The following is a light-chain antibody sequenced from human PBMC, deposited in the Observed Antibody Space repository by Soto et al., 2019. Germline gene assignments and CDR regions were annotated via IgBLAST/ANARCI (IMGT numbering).Light chain of an antibody. Sequence: QSVLTQPASVSGSPGQSITISSTGTASDVGAYDYVSWYQQHPGTAPKLMIYEVTNRPSGVSDRFSGSKSGNTASLSISGLQADDEADYYCGSYSSDNTYVFGTGTKVTVL. CDR3: GSYSSDNTYV. CDR2: EVT. CDR1: ASDVGAYDY. J-gene: IGLJ1*01. V-gene: IGLV2-14*01.